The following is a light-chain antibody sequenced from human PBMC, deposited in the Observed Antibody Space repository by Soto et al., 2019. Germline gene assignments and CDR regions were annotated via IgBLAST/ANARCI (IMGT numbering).Light chain of an antibody. CDR3: YSYRGSNAWV. CDR2: EVS. J-gene: IGLJ3*02. V-gene: IGLV2-14*01. CDR1: SSDVGAYNF. Sequence: QSVLTQPASVSGSPGQSITISCTGTSSDVGAYNFVSWYQHHPGTAPKLMIYEVSNRPSGASNRFSGSKSGSTASLTISGLQTEDEADYYCYSYRGSNAWVFGGGTKLTVL.